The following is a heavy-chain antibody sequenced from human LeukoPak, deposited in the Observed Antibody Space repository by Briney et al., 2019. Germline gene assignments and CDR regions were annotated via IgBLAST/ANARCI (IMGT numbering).Heavy chain of an antibody. CDR1: GFTFSTYW. V-gene: IGHV3-7*03. CDR3: ARDVLGRSGEQLDY. CDR2: IKQDGSQK. Sequence: GGSLRLSCATSGFTFSTYWVTWVRQAPGKGLEWVANIKQDGSQKYYVDSVKGRFTISRDNAKNSLYLQMNSLRVEDTAVYYCARDVLGRSGEQLDYWGQGTLVTVSS. J-gene: IGHJ4*02. D-gene: IGHD3-3*01.